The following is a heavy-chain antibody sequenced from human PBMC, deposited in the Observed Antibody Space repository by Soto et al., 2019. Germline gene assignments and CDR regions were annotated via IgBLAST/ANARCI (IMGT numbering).Heavy chain of an antibody. CDR2: IYWDDTK. J-gene: IGHJ4*02. CDR1: GFSLPTDRVG. V-gene: IGHV2-5*02. Sequence: QITLKESGPTLVKPTQTLTLTCTFSGFSLPTDRVGVGWIRQPPGKALEWLAGIYWDDTKTYRPSMKSRLTLTKDTSKNQVAVTMTDMGPVDTDTYYCAHAYGGRSLYWGQGTLVTVSS. CDR3: AHAYGGRSLY. D-gene: IGHD1-26*01.